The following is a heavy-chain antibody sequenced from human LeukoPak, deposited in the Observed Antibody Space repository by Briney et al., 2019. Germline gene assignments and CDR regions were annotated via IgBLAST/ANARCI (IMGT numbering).Heavy chain of an antibody. CDR2: ITPDGSGA. D-gene: IGHD3-10*01. CDR3: TRDLIAGSGTYDY. J-gene: IGHJ4*02. Sequence: PGGSLGLSCAASGVTSSRHWMHWVRQAPGKGLVWVSRITPDGSGADYAGSVRGRFTISRDNAKNTLYLQMNSLRAEDTAFYYCTRDLIAGSGTYDYWGQGTLVTVSS. CDR1: GVTSSRHW. V-gene: IGHV3-74*01.